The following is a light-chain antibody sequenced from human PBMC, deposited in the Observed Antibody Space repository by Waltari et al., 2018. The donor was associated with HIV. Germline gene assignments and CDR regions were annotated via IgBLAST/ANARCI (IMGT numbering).Light chain of an antibody. V-gene: IGLV6-57*01. CDR1: SGSVAANF. CDR2: EDN. J-gene: IGLJ3*02. CDR3: QSYDSDSLV. Sequence: NFMLTQPHSVSASPGETVTISCTHSSGSVAANFVQWFQQRPGSSPTTVIYEDNERPSGAPIRFSGSIDRASSSASFTAFLTISGLMTEDGAVSYCQSYDSDSLVFGGGTRLTVL.